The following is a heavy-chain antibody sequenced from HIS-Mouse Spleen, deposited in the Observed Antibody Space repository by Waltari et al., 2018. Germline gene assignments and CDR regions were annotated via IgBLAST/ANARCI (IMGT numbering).Heavy chain of an antibody. CDR2: IYYSGCT. Sequence: QLQLQESGPGLVKPSETLSLTCTVSGGSISSSSYYWGWIRQPPGKGLGWIGSIYYSGCTYYKPSLKSRVTISVDTSKNQFSLKLSSVTAADTAVYYCAREIPYSSSWYDWYFDLWGRGTLVTVSS. J-gene: IGHJ2*01. D-gene: IGHD6-13*01. V-gene: IGHV4-39*07. CDR3: AREIPYSSSWYDWYFDL. CDR1: GGSISSSSYY.